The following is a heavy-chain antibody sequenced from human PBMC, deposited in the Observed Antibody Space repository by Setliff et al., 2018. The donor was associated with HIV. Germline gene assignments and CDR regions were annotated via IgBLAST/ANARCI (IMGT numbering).Heavy chain of an antibody. Sequence: GGSLRLSCAGSGFTISDYWMSWVRQAPGKGLEWVANIKQDGRERYNVDSVKGRFTISRDNANKSLYLQLKSLRAEDTAVYYCARGPQQTGWYGGACDVWGQGTMVTVSS. CDR3: ARGPQQTGWYGGACDV. J-gene: IGHJ3*01. CDR2: IKQDGRER. CDR1: GFTISDYW. V-gene: IGHV3-7*03. D-gene: IGHD6-19*01.